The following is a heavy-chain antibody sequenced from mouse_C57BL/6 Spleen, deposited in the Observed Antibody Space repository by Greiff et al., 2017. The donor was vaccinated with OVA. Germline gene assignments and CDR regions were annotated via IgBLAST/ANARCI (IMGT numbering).Heavy chain of an antibody. CDR3: AIYDGYSWYFEV. V-gene: IGHV1-50*01. Sequence: VQLQQPGAELVKPGASVKLSCKASGYTFTSYWMQWVKQRPGQGLEWIGEIDPSDSYTNYNQKFKGKATLTVDTSSSTAYMQLSSLTSENSAVYYCAIYDGYSWYFEVWGTGTTVTVSS. D-gene: IGHD2-3*01. CDR2: IDPSDSYT. J-gene: IGHJ1*03. CDR1: GYTFTSYW.